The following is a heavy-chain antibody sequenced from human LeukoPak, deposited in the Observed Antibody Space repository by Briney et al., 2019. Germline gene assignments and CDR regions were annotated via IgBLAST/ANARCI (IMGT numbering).Heavy chain of an antibody. J-gene: IGHJ5*02. V-gene: IGHV3-9*01. CDR2: ISWNSGSI. CDR3: AKGAYSSSWYRFDP. D-gene: IGHD6-13*01. CDR1: GFTFDDYA. Sequence: GRSLRLSCAASGFTFDDYAMHWVRQAPGKGLEWVSAISWNSGSIGYADSVKGRFTISRDNAKNSLYLQMNSLRAEDTALYYCAKGAYSSSWYRFDPWGQGTLVTVSS.